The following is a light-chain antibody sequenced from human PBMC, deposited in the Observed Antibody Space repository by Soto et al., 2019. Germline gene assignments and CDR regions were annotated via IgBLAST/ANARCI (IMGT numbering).Light chain of an antibody. J-gene: IGLJ1*01. Sequence: QSLLTQPPSVSGAPGQRVTISCTGSSSNIGAGYDVHWYLQIPGTAPKILIYGNSNRPSGVPDRFSGSKSGTSASLAITGLQAEDEADYYCQSYDSSLSAHVFGTGTKVTVL. CDR3: QSYDSSLSAHV. V-gene: IGLV1-40*01. CDR2: GNS. CDR1: SSNIGAGYD.